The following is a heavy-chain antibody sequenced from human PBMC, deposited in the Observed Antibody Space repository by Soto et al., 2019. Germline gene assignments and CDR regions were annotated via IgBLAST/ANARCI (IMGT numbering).Heavy chain of an antibody. Sequence: TLSLTCTVSGASXSSGGYYWSWIRQLPGKGLEWIGYIYYNGDTYYNPSLESRVSISVHTSENQFSLRLTSVTAADTAVYYCARVGGPYYYVSGTYFFDYWGLGTLVTVSS. CDR2: IYYNGDT. V-gene: IGHV4-31*03. J-gene: IGHJ4*02. CDR3: ARVGGPYYYVSGTYFFDY. D-gene: IGHD3-10*01. CDR1: GASXSSGGYY.